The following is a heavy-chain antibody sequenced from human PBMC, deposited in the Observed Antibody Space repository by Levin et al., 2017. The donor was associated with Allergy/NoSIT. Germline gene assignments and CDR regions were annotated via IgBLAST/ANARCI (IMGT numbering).Heavy chain of an antibody. CDR1: GFTFSNYW. Sequence: GGSLRLSCAASGFTFSNYWMSWVRQAPGKGLEWVANTKQDGSEKYYVDSVKGRFTISRDNAKNSLYLQMNSLRAEDTAVYYCARVGKEAARGGGLWSVNYYCYGMDVWGQGTTVTVSS. CDR3: ARVGKEAARGGGLWSVNYYCYGMDV. V-gene: IGHV3-7*01. J-gene: IGHJ6*02. D-gene: IGHD6-6*01. CDR2: TKQDGSEK.